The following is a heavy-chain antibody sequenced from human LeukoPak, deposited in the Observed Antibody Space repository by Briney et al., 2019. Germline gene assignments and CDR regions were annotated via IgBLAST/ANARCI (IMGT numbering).Heavy chain of an antibody. J-gene: IGHJ4*02. V-gene: IGHV4-34*01. D-gene: IGHD6-13*01. CDR3: ASNPGYSGSWYGY. Sequence: SETLSLTCAVYGGSFSGYYWSWIRQPPGKGLEWIGEINHSGSTNYNPSLKSRVTISVDTSKNQFSLKLSSVTAADTAVYYCASNPGYSGSWYGYWGQGTLVTVSS. CDR1: GGSFSGYY. CDR2: INHSGST.